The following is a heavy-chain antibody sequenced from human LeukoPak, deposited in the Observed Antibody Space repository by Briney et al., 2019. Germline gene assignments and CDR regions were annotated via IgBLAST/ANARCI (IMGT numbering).Heavy chain of an antibody. CDR2: INPNSGGT. CDR1: GYTFTGYY. CDR3: ARGRKPFSGTAIYSGNWFDP. J-gene: IGHJ5*02. D-gene: IGHD3-10*02. Sequence: GASVKVSCMASGYTFTGYYMHWVRQAPGQGLEWMGWINPNSGGTNYAQKFQGRVTMTRDTSISTAYMELSRLRSDDTAVYYCARGRKPFSGTAIYSGNWFDPWGQGTLVTVSS. V-gene: IGHV1-2*02.